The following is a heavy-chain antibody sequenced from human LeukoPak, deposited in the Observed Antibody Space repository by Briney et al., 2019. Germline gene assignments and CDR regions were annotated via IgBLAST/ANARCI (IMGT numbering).Heavy chain of an antibody. CDR2: INPSGGST. CDR1: GYTFTSYY. CDR3: ARDLGDDFWSGYYWGFDY. J-gene: IGHJ4*02. Sequence: GASAKVSCKASGYTFTSYYMHWVRQAPGQGLEWMGIINPSGGSTSYAQKFQGRVTMTRDTSTSTVYMELSSLRSEDTAVYYCARDLGDDFWSGYYWGFDYWGQGTLVTVSS. D-gene: IGHD3-3*01. V-gene: IGHV1-46*01.